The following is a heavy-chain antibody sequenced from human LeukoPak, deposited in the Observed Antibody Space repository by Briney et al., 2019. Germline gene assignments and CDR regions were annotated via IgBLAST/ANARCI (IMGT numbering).Heavy chain of an antibody. Sequence: ASVKVSCKASRYTFTSYYMHWVRQAPGQGLEWMGIINPSGGNTSYAQKFQGRVTMTRDTSTSTVYMELSSLRSEDTAVYYCARDFWSGHFASNWFDPWGQGTLVTVSS. V-gene: IGHV1-46*01. D-gene: IGHD3-3*01. CDR1: RYTFTSYY. CDR2: INPSGGNT. CDR3: ARDFWSGHFASNWFDP. J-gene: IGHJ5*02.